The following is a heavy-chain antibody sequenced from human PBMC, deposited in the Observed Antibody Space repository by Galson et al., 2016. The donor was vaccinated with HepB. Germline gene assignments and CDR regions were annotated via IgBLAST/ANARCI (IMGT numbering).Heavy chain of an antibody. CDR3: AMGNSGWPDY. D-gene: IGHD6-19*01. Sequence: SLRLSCAASGFTFSHYAMAWVRQAPGKGLEWVSTIGGGGGNTHYADSVKGRFTISRDNSKNTLYLQMNSLRAEDTAVYFCAMGNSGWPDYWGQGTLVTVSS. J-gene: IGHJ4*02. CDR2: IGGGGGNT. V-gene: IGHV3-23*01. CDR1: GFTFSHYA.